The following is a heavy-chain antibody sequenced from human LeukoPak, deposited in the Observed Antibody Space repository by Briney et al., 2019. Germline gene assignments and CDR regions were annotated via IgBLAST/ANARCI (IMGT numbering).Heavy chain of an antibody. J-gene: IGHJ4*02. CDR1: VYTFTCYY. D-gene: IGHD6-13*01. Sequence: ASVNVSLKSSVYTFTCYYMHELRPAPGQGREWMGWINPNSGGTNYAQKFQGRVTMTRDTSISTAYMELSRMRSDDTAVYYCARGYSSYPGYWGQGTLVTVSS. CDR2: INPNSGGT. V-gene: IGHV1-2*02. CDR3: ARGYSSYPGY.